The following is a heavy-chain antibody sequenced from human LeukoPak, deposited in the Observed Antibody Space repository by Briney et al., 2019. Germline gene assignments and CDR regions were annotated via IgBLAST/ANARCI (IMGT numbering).Heavy chain of an antibody. Sequence: SETLSLTCTVSGGSISSYYWGWIRQPPGKGLEWIGSIYHSGSTYYNPSLKSRVTISVDTSKNQFSLKLSSVTAADTAVYYCASGTGITIFGVVSRGHNWFDPWGQGTLVTVSS. CDR2: IYHSGST. D-gene: IGHD3-3*01. CDR3: ASGTGITIFGVVSRGHNWFDP. CDR1: GGSISSYY. V-gene: IGHV4-59*01. J-gene: IGHJ5*02.